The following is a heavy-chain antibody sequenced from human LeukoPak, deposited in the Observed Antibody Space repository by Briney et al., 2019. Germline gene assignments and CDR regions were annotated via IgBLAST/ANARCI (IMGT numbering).Heavy chain of an antibody. J-gene: IGHJ4*02. V-gene: IGHV3-48*03. CDR3: ARDNGYSSSLPHY. CDR2: ISSSGSTI. Sequence: GGSLRLSCAASGFTFSSYEMNWVRQAPGKGLEWVSYISSSGSTIYYADSVKGRFTISRDNAKNSLYLQMNSLRAEDTAAYYCARDNGYSSSLPHYWGQGTLVTVSS. D-gene: IGHD6-13*01. CDR1: GFTFSSYE.